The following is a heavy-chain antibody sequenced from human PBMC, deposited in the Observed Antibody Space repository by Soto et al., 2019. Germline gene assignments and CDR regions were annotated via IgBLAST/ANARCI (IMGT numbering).Heavy chain of an antibody. V-gene: IGHV4-59*01. D-gene: IGHD3-22*01. CDR2: IYYSGST. CDR1: GGSISSYY. J-gene: IGHJ5*02. Sequence: SETLSLTCTVSGGSISSYYWSWIRQPPGKGLEWIGYIYYSGSTNYNPSLKSRVTIPVDTSKNQFSLKLSSVTAADTAVYYCARDARSMDYYDSSGYPLSWFDPWGQGTLVTVSS. CDR3: ARDARSMDYYDSSGYPLSWFDP.